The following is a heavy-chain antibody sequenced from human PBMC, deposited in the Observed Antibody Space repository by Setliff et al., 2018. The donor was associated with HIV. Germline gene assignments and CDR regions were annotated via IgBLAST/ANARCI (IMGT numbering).Heavy chain of an antibody. V-gene: IGHV4-30-4*08. J-gene: IGHJ5*02. CDR2: IHYKGNI. D-gene: IGHD2-15*01. CDR1: GDSIISGDYY. CDR3: ARFTVVVFGAGEPSWFDP. Sequence: NPSETLSLTCTASGDSIISGDYYWSWIRQSPGKGLEWIGHIHYKGNIDYNASLKSRLAISSDTSKNQFSLNLSSVIAADTAIYFCARFTVVVFGAGEPSWFDPWGQGILVTVSS.